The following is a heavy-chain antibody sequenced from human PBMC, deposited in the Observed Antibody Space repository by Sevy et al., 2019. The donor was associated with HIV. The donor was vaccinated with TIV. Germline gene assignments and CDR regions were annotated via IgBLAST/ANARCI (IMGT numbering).Heavy chain of an antibody. CDR2: LSYDGREK. Sequence: GWSLRLSCAASGFTFSTYGMHWVRQAPGKGLEWVAVLSYDGREKYYGNSVKGRFTISRDNSKNTLYQQMNSLRDEDTAVYYCAKVGPHCSGGTCYHPLFDYCGQGTLVTVSS. V-gene: IGHV3-30*18. J-gene: IGHJ4*02. D-gene: IGHD2-15*01. CDR1: GFTFSTYG. CDR3: AKVGPHCSGGTCYHPLFDY.